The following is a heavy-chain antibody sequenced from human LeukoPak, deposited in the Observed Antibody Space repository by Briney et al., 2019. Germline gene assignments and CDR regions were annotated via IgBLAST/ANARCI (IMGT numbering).Heavy chain of an antibody. V-gene: IGHV3-23*01. J-gene: IGHJ4*02. Sequence: GGSLRLSCAASGFTFSSYGMHWVRQAPGKGLEWVSSISGRDGRTHYADSVKGRFTISRDNPKNTLSLQMNSLRAEDTAVYYCAKGSDYGDWGVDYWGQGTLVTVSS. D-gene: IGHD4-17*01. CDR2: ISGRDGRT. CDR3: AKGSDYGDWGVDY. CDR1: GFTFSSYG.